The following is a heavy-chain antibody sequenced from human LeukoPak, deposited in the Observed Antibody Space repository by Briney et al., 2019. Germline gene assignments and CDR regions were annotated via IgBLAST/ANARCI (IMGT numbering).Heavy chain of an antibody. CDR1: GYTFTSYG. J-gene: IGHJ5*02. Sequence: ASVKVSCKASGYTFTSYGISWVRQAPGQGLEWMGWISAYNGNTNYAQKLQGRVTMTTDTSTSTAYMELRSLRSDDTAVYYCARGVRFGELFHNWFDPWGQGTLVTVSP. D-gene: IGHD3-10*01. CDR2: ISAYNGNT. CDR3: ARGVRFGELFHNWFDP. V-gene: IGHV1-18*01.